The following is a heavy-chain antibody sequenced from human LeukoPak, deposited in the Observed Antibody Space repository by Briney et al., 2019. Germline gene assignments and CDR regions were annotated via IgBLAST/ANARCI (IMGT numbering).Heavy chain of an antibody. CDR3: ARGRDRSKAGDL. D-gene: IGHD5-24*01. Sequence: PSETLSLTCAVSAPSSDDYYCSWVRHPPGKGREWLREIHPHGIFYYNSSLMSRVTISIDTSKSQFSLRLTSVTAADTAFYYCARGRDRSKAGDLWGQGSLVTVSS. J-gene: IGHJ5*02. CDR1: APSSDDYY. CDR2: IHPHGIF. V-gene: IGHV4-34*01.